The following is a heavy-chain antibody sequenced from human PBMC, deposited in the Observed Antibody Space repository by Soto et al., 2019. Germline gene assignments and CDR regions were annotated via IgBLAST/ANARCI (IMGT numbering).Heavy chain of an antibody. CDR2: ISSSSSYI. J-gene: IGHJ4*02. D-gene: IGHD6-6*01. CDR3: ARDLYSSSARYFDY. CDR1: GFTFSSYS. Sequence: EVQLVESGGGLDKPGGSLRLSCAASGFTFSSYSMNWVSQDPGKGLEWVSSISSSSSYIYYADSVKGRFTISRDNAKNSLYLQMNSLRAEDTAVYYCARDLYSSSARYFDYWGQGTLVTVSS. V-gene: IGHV3-21*01.